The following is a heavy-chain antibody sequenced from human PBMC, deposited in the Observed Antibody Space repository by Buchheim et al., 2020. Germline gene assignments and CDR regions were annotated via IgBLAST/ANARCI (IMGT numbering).Heavy chain of an antibody. Sequence: QVQLVESGGGVVQPGRSLRLSCAASGFTFSSYGMHWVRQAPGKGLEWVAVISYDGSNKYYADYVKGRFTISRDNSKNTLYLQMNSLRAEDTAVYYCAKDEGVGDYVGYYYYYGMDVWGQGTT. J-gene: IGHJ6*02. D-gene: IGHD4-17*01. V-gene: IGHV3-30*18. CDR2: ISYDGSNK. CDR3: AKDEGVGDYVGYYYYYGMDV. CDR1: GFTFSSYG.